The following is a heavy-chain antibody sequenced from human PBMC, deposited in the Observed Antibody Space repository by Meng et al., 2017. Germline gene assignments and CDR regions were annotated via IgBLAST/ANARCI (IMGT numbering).Heavy chain of an antibody. J-gene: IGHJ6*02. Sequence: ESLKISCPASGFTFSSYWMHWVRQAPGKGLVWVSRINSDGSSTSYADSVKGRFTISRDNAKNTLYLQMNSLRAEDTAVYYCARVKMVRGFYYGMDVWGQGTTVTVSS. CDR3: ARVKMVRGFYYGMDV. V-gene: IGHV3-74*01. CDR2: INSDGSST. CDR1: GFTFSSYW. D-gene: IGHD3-10*01.